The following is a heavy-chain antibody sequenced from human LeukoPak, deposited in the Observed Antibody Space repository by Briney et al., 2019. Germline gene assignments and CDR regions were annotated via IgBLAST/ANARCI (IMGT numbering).Heavy chain of an antibody. CDR3: ARHAFHNDNSDYYFAH. CDR1: GYSFTNYW. J-gene: IGHJ4*02. CDR2: SFPGESDI. D-gene: IGHD3-22*01. Sequence: GESLKISCKGSGYSFTNYWIGWVRQIPGKGLEWVGLSFPGESDIRYSPSFQGQVTISADKSISTAYLQWSSLKASDTAMYYCARHAFHNDNSDYYFAHWGQGTLVTVSS. V-gene: IGHV5-51*01.